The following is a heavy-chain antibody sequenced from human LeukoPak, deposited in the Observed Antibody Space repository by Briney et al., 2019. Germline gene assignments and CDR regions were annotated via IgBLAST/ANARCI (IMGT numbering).Heavy chain of an antibody. D-gene: IGHD3-9*01. CDR1: GYTFTSYG. Sequence: ASVKVSCKASGYTFTSYGISWVRQAPGQGLEWMGWISAYNGNTNYAQKLQGRVTMTTDTSTSTAYMELRSLRSDDTAVYYCARDKGSGILTGYYYYWGQGTLVTVSS. V-gene: IGHV1-18*04. CDR3: ARDKGSGILTGYYYY. CDR2: ISAYNGNT. J-gene: IGHJ4*02.